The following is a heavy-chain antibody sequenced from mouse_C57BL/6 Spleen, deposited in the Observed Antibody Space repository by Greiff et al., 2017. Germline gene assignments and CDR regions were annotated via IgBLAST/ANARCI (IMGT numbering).Heavy chain of an antibody. CDR3: TRSGSIHD. J-gene: IGHJ2*01. CDR2: IDPETGGT. V-gene: IGHV1-15*01. CDR1: GYTFTDYE. D-gene: IGHD1-1*01. Sequence: QVQLQQSGAELVRPGASVTLSCKASGYTFTDYEMHWVKQTPVHGLEWIGAIDPETGGTAYNQKFKGKAILTADTSSSTAYMELRSLTSEDSAVYYCTRSGSIHDWGQGTTRTGSS.